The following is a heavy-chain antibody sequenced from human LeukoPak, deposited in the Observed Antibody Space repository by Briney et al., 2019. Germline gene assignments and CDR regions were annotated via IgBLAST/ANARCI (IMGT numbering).Heavy chain of an antibody. CDR2: IIPIFGTA. CDR1: GGTFSSYA. V-gene: IGHV1-69*13. Sequence: ASVNVSCKASGGTFSSYAISWVRQAPGQGLEWMGGIIPIFGTANYAQKFQGRVTITADESTSTAYMELSSLRSEDTAVYYCARGTSPSSSWYYYFDYWGQGTLVTVSS. D-gene: IGHD6-13*01. J-gene: IGHJ4*02. CDR3: ARGTSPSSSWYYYFDY.